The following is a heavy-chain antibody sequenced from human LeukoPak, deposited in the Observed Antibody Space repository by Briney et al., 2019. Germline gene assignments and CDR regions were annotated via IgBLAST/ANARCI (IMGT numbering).Heavy chain of an antibody. CDR1: GGSFSSYY. D-gene: IGHD1-26*01. Sequence: PSETLSLTCTVSGGSFSSYYWSWIRQPPGKGLEWIGYIYYSGRTNYNPSLKSRVTISVDTSKNQFSLRLTSVTAADTAVYYCARDVGMGATTAFDIWGQGTMVKVSS. CDR3: ARDVGMGATTAFDI. CDR2: IYYSGRT. J-gene: IGHJ3*02. V-gene: IGHV4-59*12.